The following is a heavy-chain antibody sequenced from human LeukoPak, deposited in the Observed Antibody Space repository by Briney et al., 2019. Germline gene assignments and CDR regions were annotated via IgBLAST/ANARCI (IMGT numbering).Heavy chain of an antibody. J-gene: IGHJ4*02. CDR2: INPNSGGT. CDR3: ARDRPETTVTSLDY. Sequence: ASVKVSCKAPGYTFTGYYMHWVRQAPGQGLEWMGWINPNSGGTNYAQKFQGRVTMTRDTSINTAYMELSRLRSDDTAVYYCARDRPETTVTSLDYWGQGTLVTVSS. V-gene: IGHV1-2*02. CDR1: GYTFTGYY. D-gene: IGHD4-17*01.